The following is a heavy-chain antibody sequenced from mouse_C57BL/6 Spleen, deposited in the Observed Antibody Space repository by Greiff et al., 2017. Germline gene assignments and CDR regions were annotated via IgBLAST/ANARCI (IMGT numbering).Heavy chain of an antibody. CDR2: IDPSDSYT. D-gene: IGHD2-5*01. J-gene: IGHJ4*01. CDR3: ARAESYYSNYVDAMDY. V-gene: IGHV1-59*01. Sequence: QVQLQQPGAELVRPGTSVKLSCKASGYTFTSSWMHWVKQRPGQGLEWIGVIDPSDSYTNYNQKFKGKATLTVDTSSSTAYMQLSSLTSEDSAVYYCARAESYYSNYVDAMDYWGQGTSVTVSS. CDR1: GYTFTSSW.